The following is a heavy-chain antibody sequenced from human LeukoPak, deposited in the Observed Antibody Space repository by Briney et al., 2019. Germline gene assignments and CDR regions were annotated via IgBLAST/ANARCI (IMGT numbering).Heavy chain of an antibody. Sequence: TSETLSLTCTVSGGSMSSYYWSWIRQPPGKGLEWIGYIYYSGSTKYNPSLKSRVTISVDTSKDQFSLKVSSVTAADTAVYYCARRIAARPRGYWFDPWGQGTLVTVSS. CDR2: IYYSGST. D-gene: IGHD6-6*01. CDR1: GGSMSSYY. J-gene: IGHJ5*02. V-gene: IGHV4-59*12. CDR3: ARRIAARPRGYWFDP.